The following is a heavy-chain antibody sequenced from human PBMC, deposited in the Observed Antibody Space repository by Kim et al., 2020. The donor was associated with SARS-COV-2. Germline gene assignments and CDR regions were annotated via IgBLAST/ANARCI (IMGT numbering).Heavy chain of an antibody. V-gene: IGHV3-74*01. CDR3: ARGGSSGYTPGWFDP. CDR2: INSFGSST. J-gene: IGHJ5*02. CDR1: GFTFTAFW. Sequence: GGSLRLSCAASGFTFTAFWMHWVRQAPGKGLVWVSRINSFGSSTSYADSVKGRFTISSDNAENTLYLQMNRMRVEDTAIYFCARGGSSGYTPGWFDPRGQGTLVTVSS. D-gene: IGHD3-22*01.